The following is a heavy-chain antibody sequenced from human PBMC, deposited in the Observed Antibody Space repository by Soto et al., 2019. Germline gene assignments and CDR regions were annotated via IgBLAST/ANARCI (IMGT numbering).Heavy chain of an antibody. CDR1: GGSISSGGYY. CDR2: IYYSGST. Sequence: QVQLQESGPGLVKPSQTLSLTCTVSGGSISSGGYYWSCIRQHPGKGLEWIGYIYYSGSTYYNPSLTSHVTISIVTSKNQCSLRLSSVPAADTPVYYCARTPTPWGQGTLVTVSS. V-gene: IGHV4-31*01. CDR3: ARTPTP. J-gene: IGHJ5*02.